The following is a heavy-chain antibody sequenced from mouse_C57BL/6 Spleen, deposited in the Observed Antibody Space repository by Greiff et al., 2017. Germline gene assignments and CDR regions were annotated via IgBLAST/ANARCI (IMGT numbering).Heavy chain of an antibody. CDR1: GFTFSSYG. CDR2: ISSGGSYT. D-gene: IGHD2-4*01. CDR3: ARHVYDYDYAMDY. J-gene: IGHJ4*01. V-gene: IGHV5-6*01. Sequence: EVHLVESGGDLVKPGGSLKLSCAASGFTFSSYGMSWVRQTPDKRLEWVATISSGGSYTYYPDSVKGRFTISRDNAKNTLYLQMSSLKSEDTAMYYCARHVYDYDYAMDYWGQGTSVTVSS.